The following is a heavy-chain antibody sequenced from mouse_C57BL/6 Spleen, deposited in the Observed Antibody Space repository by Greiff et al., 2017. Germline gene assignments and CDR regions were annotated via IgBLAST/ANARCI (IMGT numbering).Heavy chain of an antibody. Sequence: QVQLQQSGPELVKPGASVKISCKASGYAFSSSWMNWVKQRPGKGLEWIGRIYPGDGDTNYNGKFKGKATLTADKSSSTAYMQLSSLTSEDSAVYYCARYYCGSGYRYWYFDVWGTGTTVTVSS. J-gene: IGHJ1*03. CDR1: GYAFSSSW. CDR2: IYPGDGDT. CDR3: ARYYCGSGYRYWYFDV. D-gene: IGHD1-1*01. V-gene: IGHV1-82*01.